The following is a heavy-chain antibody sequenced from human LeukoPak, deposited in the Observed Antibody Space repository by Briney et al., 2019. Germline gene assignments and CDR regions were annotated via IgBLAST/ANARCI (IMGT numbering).Heavy chain of an antibody. CDR1: GFTFSTYV. D-gene: IGHD5-12*01. CDR2: VSESGAST. J-gene: IGHJ6*03. CDR3: AKGGGYEAQYYYYYLDV. V-gene: IGHV3-23*01. Sequence: GGSLRLSCVASGFTFSTYVMGWVRQVPGKGLEWVSIVSESGASTYYADSVEGRFTISRDNSKDTLSLQMKSLRAEDTAVYYCAKGGGYEAQYYYYYLDVWGKGTTVTISS.